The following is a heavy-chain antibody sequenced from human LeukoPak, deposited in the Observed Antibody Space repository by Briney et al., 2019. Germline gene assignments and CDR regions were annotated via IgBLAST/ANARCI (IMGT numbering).Heavy chain of an antibody. J-gene: IGHJ4*02. V-gene: IGHV3-11*01. CDR2: ISSSGSTI. CDR1: GFTFSDYY. CDR3: AREIDSGFGSY. Sequence: GGSLRLSCAASGFTFSDYYMSWIRQAPGKGLEWVSYISSSGSTIYYADPVKGRFTIPRDNAKNSLYLQMNSLRAEDTAVYYCAREIDSGFGSYWGQGTLVTVSS. D-gene: IGHD5-12*01.